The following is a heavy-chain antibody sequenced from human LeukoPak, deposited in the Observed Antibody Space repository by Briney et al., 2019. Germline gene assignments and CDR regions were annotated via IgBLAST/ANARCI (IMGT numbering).Heavy chain of an antibody. J-gene: IGHJ6*03. CDR2: IYHSGST. CDR1: GGSISSSNW. CDR3: ARVVATVTTLHYYYMDV. V-gene: IGHV4-4*02. D-gene: IGHD4-11*01. Sequence: SETLSLTCAVSGGSISSSNWWSWVRPPPGKGLEWIGEIYHSGSTNYNPSLKSRVTISVDKSKNQFSLKLSSVTAADTAVYYCARVVATVTTLHYYYMDVWGKGTTVTVSS.